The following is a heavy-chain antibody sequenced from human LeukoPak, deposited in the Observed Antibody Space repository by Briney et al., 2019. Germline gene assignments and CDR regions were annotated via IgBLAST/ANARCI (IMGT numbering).Heavy chain of an antibody. CDR3: ARGLDGRAASYYYYYMDV. CDR1: GYTFTGYH. Sequence: ASVKVSCKASGYTFTGYHIHWVRQAPGQGLEWMGWMNPNSGNTGYAQKFQGRVTMTRNTSISTAYMELSSLRSEDTAVYYCARGLDGRAASYYYYYMDVWGKGTTVTVSS. D-gene: IGHD2-15*01. J-gene: IGHJ6*03. V-gene: IGHV1-8*02. CDR2: MNPNSGNT.